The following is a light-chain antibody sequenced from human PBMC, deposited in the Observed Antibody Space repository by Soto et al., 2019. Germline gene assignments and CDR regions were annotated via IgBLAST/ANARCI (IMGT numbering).Light chain of an antibody. CDR3: QQLNSYPYT. CDR2: VAS. Sequence: DIQLTQSPSFLSASVGDRVTITCRASQDINSYLSWFQQKPGKAPKLLIYVASTLQSGVPSRFSGSGSGTEFTLTISSLQPEDFATYYCQQLNSYPYTFGQGTKLEIK. CDR1: QDINSY. V-gene: IGKV1-9*01. J-gene: IGKJ2*01.